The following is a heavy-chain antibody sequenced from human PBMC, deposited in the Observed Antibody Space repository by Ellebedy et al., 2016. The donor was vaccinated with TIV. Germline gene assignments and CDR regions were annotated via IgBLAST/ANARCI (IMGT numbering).Heavy chain of an antibody. V-gene: IGHV3-30*18. CDR3: AKELAVAGRYYYYGMDV. J-gene: IGHJ6*02. D-gene: IGHD6-19*01. CDR2: ISYDGSNK. Sequence: GESLKISCAASGFTFSSYGMHWVRQAPGKGLEWVAVISYDGSNKYYADSVKGRFTISRDNSKNTLYLQMNSLRAEDTAVYYCAKELAVAGRYYYYGMDVWGQGTTVTVSS. CDR1: GFTFSSYG.